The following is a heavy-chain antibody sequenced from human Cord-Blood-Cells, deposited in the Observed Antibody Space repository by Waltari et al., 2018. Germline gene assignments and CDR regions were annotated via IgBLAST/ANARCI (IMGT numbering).Heavy chain of an antibody. CDR1: GYTLTELS. J-gene: IGHJ4*02. V-gene: IGHV1-24*01. CDR2: CDPECGET. CDR3: ATRWYDSSGYYFDY. Sequence: VQLVQSGAEVTKPGASVKVSCTVSGYTLTELSMHWVRPAPGKGLEWMGVCDPECGETIYAQKFQVRVTMTEDTSTDTAYMELSSLRSEDTALYDCATRWYDSSGYYFDYWCQGTLVTVSS. D-gene: IGHD3-22*01.